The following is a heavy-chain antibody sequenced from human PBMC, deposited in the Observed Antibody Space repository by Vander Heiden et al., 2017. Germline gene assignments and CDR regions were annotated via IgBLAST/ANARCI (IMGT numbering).Heavy chain of an antibody. D-gene: IGHD3-16*01. Sequence: EVQLLESGGGLVQPGGSLRLSCAAAGFTFSSYAMSWVRQAPGKGLEWVSAISGSGGSTYYADSVKGRFTISRDNSKNTLYLQMNSLRAEDTAVYYCAKLYDYVWGSTDYWGQGTLVTVSS. CDR2: ISGSGGST. J-gene: IGHJ4*02. V-gene: IGHV3-23*01. CDR3: AKLYDYVWGSTDY. CDR1: GFTFSSYA.